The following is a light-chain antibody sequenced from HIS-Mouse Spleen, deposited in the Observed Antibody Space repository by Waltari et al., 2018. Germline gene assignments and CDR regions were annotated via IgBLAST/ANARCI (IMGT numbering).Light chain of an antibody. V-gene: IGLV3-21*02. CDR3: QVWDSSSDRV. J-gene: IGLJ1*01. CDR1: NIGSKS. CDR2: DDS. Sequence: SYVLTQPPSVSVAPGQTARITCGGTNIGSKSVHWYPQKPGQAPVLVVYDDSDRPSGIPERFSGSNSGNTATLTISRVEAGDEADYYCQVWDSSSDRVFGTGTKVTVL.